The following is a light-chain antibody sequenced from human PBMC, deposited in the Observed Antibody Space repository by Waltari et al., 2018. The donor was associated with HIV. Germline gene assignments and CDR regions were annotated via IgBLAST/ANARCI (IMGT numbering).Light chain of an antibody. CDR1: SSDVGAYNY. CDR3: CSYAGSSTYV. Sequence: QSALTQPASVSGSPGQSITISCTGTSSDVGAYNYVSWYQQHPGKAPKLMIYDVTQRPAGVSNRFSGSKSANTASLTISGLQAEDEADYYCCSYAGSSTYVFGSGTKLTVL. V-gene: IGLV2-23*02. J-gene: IGLJ1*01. CDR2: DVT.